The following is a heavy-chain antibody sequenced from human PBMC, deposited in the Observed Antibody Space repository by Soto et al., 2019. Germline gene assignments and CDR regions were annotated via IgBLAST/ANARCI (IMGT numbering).Heavy chain of an antibody. J-gene: IGHJ5*02. CDR1: GFTFGYYA. CDR2: IRSKAYGGTT. Sequence: GGSLRLSCTASGFTFGYYAMSWVRQAPGKGLEWVGFIRSKAYGGTTEYAASVKGRFTISRDDSKSIAYLQMNSLKTEDTAVYYCTRDWYRWGQGTLVTVSS. CDR3: TRDWYR. V-gene: IGHV3-49*02.